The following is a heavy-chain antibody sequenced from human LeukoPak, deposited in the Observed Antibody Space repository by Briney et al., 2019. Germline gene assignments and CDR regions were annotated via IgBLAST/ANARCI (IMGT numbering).Heavy chain of an antibody. CDR2: ISYDGSNK. CDR3: ARDGSGSYYNEQNYYYGMDV. V-gene: IGHV3-30-3*01. J-gene: IGHJ6*02. D-gene: IGHD3-10*01. CDR1: GFTFSSYA. Sequence: GGSLRLSCAASGFTFSSYAMHWVRQAPGKGLEWVAVISYDGSNKYYADSVKGRFTISRDNSKNTLYLQMNSLRAEDTAVYYCARDGSGSYYNEQNYYYGMDVWGQGTTVTVSS.